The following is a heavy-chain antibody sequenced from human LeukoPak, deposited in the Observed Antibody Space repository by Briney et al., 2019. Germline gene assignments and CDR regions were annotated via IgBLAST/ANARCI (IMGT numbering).Heavy chain of an antibody. CDR3: AKNVESKTLIRRSWFDP. D-gene: IGHD2-21*01. V-gene: IGHV3-21*01. J-gene: IGHJ5*02. CDR1: GFTFGSYD. CDR2: ISTGSNYI. Sequence: GGSLRLSCTASGFTFGSYDMNWVRQAPGKGLEWVSTISTGSNYIYYADSVKGRFTISRDNAKGSLYLQMSSLRAEDTAVYYCAKNVESKTLIRRSWFDPWGQGTLVTVSS.